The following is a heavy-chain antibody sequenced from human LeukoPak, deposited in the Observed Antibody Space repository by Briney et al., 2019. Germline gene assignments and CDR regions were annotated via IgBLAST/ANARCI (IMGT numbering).Heavy chain of an antibody. CDR2: IYYSGST. Sequence: KSSETLSLTCTVSGGSISSYYWSWIRQPPGKGLEWIGYIYYSGSTNYNPSLKSRVTISVDTSKNQFSLKLSSVTAADTAVYYCARAVLAAAGTMDYDYWGQGTLVTVSS. CDR1: GGSISSYY. CDR3: ARAVLAAAGTMDYDY. V-gene: IGHV4-59*01. D-gene: IGHD6-13*01. J-gene: IGHJ4*02.